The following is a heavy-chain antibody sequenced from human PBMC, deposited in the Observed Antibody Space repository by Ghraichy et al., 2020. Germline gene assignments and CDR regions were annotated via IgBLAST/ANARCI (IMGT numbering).Heavy chain of an antibody. CDR2: ISSTSNTI. CDR1: GFTFSDSY. J-gene: IGHJ4*02. CDR3: ARGRSYFDY. Sequence: LSLTCAASGFTFSDSYMTWIRQAPGKGLEWISYISSTSNTIHYADSVEGRFTISRDNAKNSLYLQMNSLRAEDTAVYYCARGRSYFDYWGQGTLVTVSS. V-gene: IGHV3-11*04.